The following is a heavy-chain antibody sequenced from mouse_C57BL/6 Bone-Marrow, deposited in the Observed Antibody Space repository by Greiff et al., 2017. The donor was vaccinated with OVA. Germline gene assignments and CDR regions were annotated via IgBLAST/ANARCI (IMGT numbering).Heavy chain of an antibody. CDR1: GYTFTSYG. CDR2: IYPRSGNT. J-gene: IGHJ4*01. Sequence: QVELQHSGAELARPGASVKLSCKASGYTFTSYGISWVKQRTGQGLEWIGEIYPRSGNTYYNEKFKGKATLTADKSSSTAYMELRSLTSEDSAVYFCARSGGYPDYYAMDYWGQGTSVTVSS. CDR3: ARSGGYPDYYAMDY. V-gene: IGHV1-81*01. D-gene: IGHD2-2*01.